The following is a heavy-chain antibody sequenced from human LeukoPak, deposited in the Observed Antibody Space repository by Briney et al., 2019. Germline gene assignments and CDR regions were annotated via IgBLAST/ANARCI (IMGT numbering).Heavy chain of an antibody. Sequence: ASVKVSCKASGGTFSSYAISWVRQAPGQGLEWMGGIIPIFGTANYAQKLQGRVTMTTDTSTSTAYMELRSLRSDDTAVYYCARARHYYDSSGRRIDAFDIWGQGTMVTVSS. CDR1: GGTFSSYA. V-gene: IGHV1-69*05. CDR3: ARARHYYDSSGRRIDAFDI. D-gene: IGHD3-22*01. J-gene: IGHJ3*02. CDR2: IIPIFGTA.